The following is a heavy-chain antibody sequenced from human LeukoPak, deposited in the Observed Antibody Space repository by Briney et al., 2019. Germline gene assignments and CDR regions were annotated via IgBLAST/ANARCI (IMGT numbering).Heavy chain of an antibody. Sequence: GGTLRLSCAASGFTFSNYGLSWVRQAPGKGLEWVSGITGSGGSTYYADSVKGRFTISRDNSKNTLYLQMNSLRAEDTAVYYCARGAPYCSGGSCMYYFDYWGQGTLVTVSS. J-gene: IGHJ4*02. CDR3: ARGAPYCSGGSCMYYFDY. V-gene: IGHV3-23*01. CDR2: ITGSGGST. D-gene: IGHD2-15*01. CDR1: GFTFSNYG.